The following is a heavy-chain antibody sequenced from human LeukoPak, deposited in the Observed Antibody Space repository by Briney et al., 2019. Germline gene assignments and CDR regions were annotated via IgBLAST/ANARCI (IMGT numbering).Heavy chain of an antibody. D-gene: IGHD5-12*01. V-gene: IGHV4-39*07. Sequence: SETPSLTCTVSGGSISSSSYYWGWIRQPPGKGLEWIGSIYYSGSTYYNPSLKSRVTISVDTSKNQFSLKLSSVTAADTAVYYCARGGVDIEDFDYWGQGTLVTVSS. CDR3: ARGGVDIEDFDY. J-gene: IGHJ4*02. CDR2: IYYSGST. CDR1: GGSISSSSYY.